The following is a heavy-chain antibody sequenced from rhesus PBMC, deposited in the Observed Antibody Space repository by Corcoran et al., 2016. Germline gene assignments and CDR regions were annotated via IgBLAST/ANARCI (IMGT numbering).Heavy chain of an antibody. D-gene: IGHD7-45*01. CDR1: GYSINSGFY. Sequence: QVQLQESGPGLVKPSETLSLTCAVSGYSINSGFYWVWIRQPPGKGLEYIASISGGSGSTNYNPSLKSRVTISKDMSKNQFSLKLTSVTAADTAVDYCARHGLTGGFDYWGQGVLVTVSS. CDR3: ARHGLTGGFDY. J-gene: IGHJ4*01. CDR2: ISGGSGST. V-gene: IGHV4-99*01.